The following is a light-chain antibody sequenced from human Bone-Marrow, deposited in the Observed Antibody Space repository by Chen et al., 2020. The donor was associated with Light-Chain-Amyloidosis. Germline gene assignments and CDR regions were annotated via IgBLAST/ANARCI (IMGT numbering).Light chain of an antibody. Sequence: SYVLTQPSSVSVAPGKTATIACGGNNIGTTSVHGYQQTTGQAPLLVVYDDIDRPSGIPERLSGSNSGNTATLTISRVEAGDEADYYCQVWDRSSDRPVFGGGTKLTVL. CDR1: NIGTTS. CDR2: DDI. J-gene: IGLJ3*02. CDR3: QVWDRSSDRPV. V-gene: IGLV3-21*03.